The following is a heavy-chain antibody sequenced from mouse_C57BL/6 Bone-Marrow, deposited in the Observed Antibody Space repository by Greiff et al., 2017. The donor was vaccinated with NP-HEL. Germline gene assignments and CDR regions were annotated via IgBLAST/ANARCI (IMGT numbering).Heavy chain of an antibody. Sequence: QVQLQQPGAELVKPGASVKLSCKASGYTFTSYWMHWVKQRPGQGLEWIGMIHPNSGSTNYNEKFKSKATLTVDKSSSTAYMQLSSLTSEDSAVYYCARGLLWVRRRDYYAMDYWGQGTSVTVSS. J-gene: IGHJ4*01. V-gene: IGHV1-64*01. CDR2: IHPNSGST. D-gene: IGHD2-14*01. CDR3: ARGLLWVRRRDYYAMDY. CDR1: GYTFTSYW.